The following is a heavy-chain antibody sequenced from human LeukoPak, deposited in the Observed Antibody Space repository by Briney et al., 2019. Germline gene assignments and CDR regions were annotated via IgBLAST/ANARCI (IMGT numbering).Heavy chain of an antibody. CDR1: GGTFTSYA. J-gene: IGHJ4*02. CDR3: ARARGGYYDILTGYSYNYYFDY. Sequence: SEKVSCKASGGTFTSYAISWVRQAPGQGVEWMGGIIPIFGTANYAQKFPGRGTITTDESTTTAYMELSSLRSEDTAVYYCARARGGYYDILTGYSYNYYFDYWGQGTLVTVSS. V-gene: IGHV1-69*05. CDR2: IIPIFGTA. D-gene: IGHD3-9*01.